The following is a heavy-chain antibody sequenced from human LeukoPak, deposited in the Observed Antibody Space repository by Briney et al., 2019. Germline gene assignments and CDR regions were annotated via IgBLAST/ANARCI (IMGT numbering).Heavy chain of an antibody. J-gene: IGHJ4*02. Sequence: PSETLSLTCTVSGGSISSFYWSWIRQPPGKGLEWIGYIYYSGSTNHNPSLKSRVTISVDTSKNQFSLKLRPVTAADTAVYYCARGVVIAPQTFDYWGQGTLVTVSS. D-gene: IGHD2-21*01. CDR3: ARGVVIAPQTFDY. CDR2: IYYSGST. V-gene: IGHV4-59*01. CDR1: GGSISSFY.